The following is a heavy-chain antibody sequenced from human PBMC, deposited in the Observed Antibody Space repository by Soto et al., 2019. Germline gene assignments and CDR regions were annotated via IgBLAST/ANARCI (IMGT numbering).Heavy chain of an antibody. J-gene: IGHJ2*01. CDR2: IYYSGST. Sequence: SETLSLTCTVSGGSISSNSYFWGWVRQPPGKGLEWIGTIYYSGSTYYNPSLKSRVTIPVDTSKNQFSLKLTSITAADTAVYSCARLTFCGGDCFMYFDLWGRGTLVTVSS. CDR1: GGSISSNSYF. D-gene: IGHD2-21*02. CDR3: ARLTFCGGDCFMYFDL. V-gene: IGHV4-39*01.